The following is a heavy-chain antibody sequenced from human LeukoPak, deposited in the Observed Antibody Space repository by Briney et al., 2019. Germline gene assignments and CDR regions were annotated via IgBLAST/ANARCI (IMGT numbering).Heavy chain of an antibody. CDR1: GFTFSAYS. D-gene: IGHD6-13*01. CDR3: AKGDSSRLTIYYYYYGMDV. Sequence: GGSLRLSCAGSGFTFSAYSIHWVRQAPGKGLEWVSYISSGGETTYYADSVKGRFTISRDNSKNTLYLQMNSLRAEDTAVYYCAKGDSSRLTIYYYYYGMDVWGQGTTVTVSS. V-gene: IGHV3-48*01. CDR2: ISSGGETT. J-gene: IGHJ6*02.